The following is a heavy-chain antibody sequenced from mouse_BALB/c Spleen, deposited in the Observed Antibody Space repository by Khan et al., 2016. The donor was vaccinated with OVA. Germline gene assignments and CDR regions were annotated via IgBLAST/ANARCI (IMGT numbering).Heavy chain of an antibody. J-gene: IGHJ2*01. D-gene: IGHD2-14*01. V-gene: IGHV1S137*01. CDR1: GYTFTDYD. Sequence: QVQLQQSGAELVRPGVSVKISCKGSGYTFTDYDMHWVKQSHAKSPEWIGVISTYDGDANYNQTVKGKATMTVDKSSNTAYMELARLTSEDSAIYYCTRSRYDYWGQGTTLTVSS. CDR2: ISTYDGDA. CDR3: TRSRYDY.